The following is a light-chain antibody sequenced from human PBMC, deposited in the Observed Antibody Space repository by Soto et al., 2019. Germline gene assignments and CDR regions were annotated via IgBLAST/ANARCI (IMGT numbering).Light chain of an antibody. Sequence: QSGLTQPPSVSAAPGQKVTISCSGSSSNIGNNYVSWYQQLPGTAPKLLIYDNNKRPSGIPDRFSGSKSGTSATLGITGLQTGDEADYYCGTWDSSLSAGVFGTGTKLTVL. V-gene: IGLV1-51*01. CDR1: SSNIGNNY. CDR3: GTWDSSLSAGV. J-gene: IGLJ1*01. CDR2: DNN.